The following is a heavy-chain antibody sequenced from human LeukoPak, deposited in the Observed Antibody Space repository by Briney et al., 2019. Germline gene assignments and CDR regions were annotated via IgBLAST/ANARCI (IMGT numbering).Heavy chain of an antibody. V-gene: IGHV4-39*07. D-gene: IGHD5-24*01. J-gene: IGHJ4*02. CDR2: IYYSGST. Sequence: SETLSLTCTVSGGFITSSNSHWGWIRQPPGKGLEWVGTIYYSGSTYYKSSLKSRVTISVDTSKNQFSLKLSSVTAADTAVYYCARDKERWLQLAFWYWGQGTLVTVSS. CDR3: ARDKERWLQLAFWY. CDR1: GGFITSSNSH.